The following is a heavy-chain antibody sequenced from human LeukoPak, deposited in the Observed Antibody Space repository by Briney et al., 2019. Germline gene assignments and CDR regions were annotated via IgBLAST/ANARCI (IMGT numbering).Heavy chain of an antibody. V-gene: IGHV1-8*01. D-gene: IGHD2-2*02. CDR2: MNPNSGNT. Sequence: VASVKVPCKASGYTFTSYDINWVRQATGQGLEWMGWMNPNSGNTGYAQKFQGRVTMTRNTSISTAYMELSSLRSEDTAVYYCARGKLGYCSSTSCYTANWGQGTLVTVSS. J-gene: IGHJ4*02. CDR3: ARGKLGYCSSTSCYTAN. CDR1: GYTFTSYD.